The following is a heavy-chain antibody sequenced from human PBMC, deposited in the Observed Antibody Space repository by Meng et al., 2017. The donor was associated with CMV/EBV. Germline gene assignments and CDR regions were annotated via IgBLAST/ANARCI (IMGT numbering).Heavy chain of an antibody. Sequence: GGSLRLSCAASGFTFSSYAMHWVRQAPGKGLEWVAVISYDGSNKYYADYVKGRFTISRDNSKNTLYLQMNSLRAEDTAVYYCARVAVADYYYYGMDVWGQGTTVTVSS. CDR3: ARVAVADYYYYGMDV. CDR2: ISYDGSNK. D-gene: IGHD6-19*01. J-gene: IGHJ6*02. CDR1: GFTFSSYA. V-gene: IGHV3-30-3*01.